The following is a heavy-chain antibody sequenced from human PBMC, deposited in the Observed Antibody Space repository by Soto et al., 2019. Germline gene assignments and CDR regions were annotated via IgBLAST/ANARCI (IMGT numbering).Heavy chain of an antibody. J-gene: IGHJ5*02. CDR1: GGSISSGGYS. D-gene: IGHD2-2*02. CDR2: IHHSGST. CDR3: ARLGSYIDP. V-gene: IGHV4-30-2*01. Sequence: QLKLQESGSGLVKPSQTLSLTCAVSGGSISSGGYSWSWIRQPPGKGLEWIGYIHHSGSTYYNPSLKSRGTISVDRSKNQFSLKLSSLTDADTAVYYCARLGSYIDPWGQGTLVTVSS.